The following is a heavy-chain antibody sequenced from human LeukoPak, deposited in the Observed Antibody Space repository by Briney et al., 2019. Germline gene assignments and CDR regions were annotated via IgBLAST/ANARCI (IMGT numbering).Heavy chain of an antibody. V-gene: IGHV4-59*01. Sequence: SETLSLTCTASGGTISSYYWSWIRQPPGKGLEWMGYIYYSGSTNYNPSLKSRVTISVDTSKNQFSLKLSSVTAADTAVYYCARDRIAVAGTSKPYYYYGMDVWGQGTTVTVSS. J-gene: IGHJ6*02. CDR1: GGTISSYY. D-gene: IGHD6-19*01. CDR3: ARDRIAVAGTSKPYYYYGMDV. CDR2: IYYSGST.